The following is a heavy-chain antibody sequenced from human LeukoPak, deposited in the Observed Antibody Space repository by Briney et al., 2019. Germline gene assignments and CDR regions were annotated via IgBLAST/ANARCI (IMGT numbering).Heavy chain of an antibody. CDR2: IDPSGGST. J-gene: IGHJ3*02. D-gene: IGHD3-10*01. CDR1: GYTFTRYY. Sequence: ASVKVSCKASGYTFTRYYMYWVRQAPGQGLERMGTIDPSGGSTSYAQKFQGRVTMTRDTSTSTVYMELSSLRSEDTAVYYCARESGSAFDIWGQGTMVSVSS. CDR3: ARESGSAFDI. V-gene: IGHV1-46*01.